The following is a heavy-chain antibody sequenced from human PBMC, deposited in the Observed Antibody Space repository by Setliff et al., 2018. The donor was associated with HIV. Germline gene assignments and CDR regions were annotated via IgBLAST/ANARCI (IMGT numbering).Heavy chain of an antibody. D-gene: IGHD4-17*01. Sequence: SVKVSCKASGVTFSTYAISWVRQAPGQGLEWLGGIIPIFGTTIYAEKFQGRVTISADESTSTAYMQWRSLKASDTAMYYCARQGYGDYWYFDLWGRGTLVTVSS. V-gene: IGHV1-69*13. CDR3: ARQGYGDYWYFDL. CDR2: IIPIFGTT. CDR1: GVTFSTYA. J-gene: IGHJ2*01.